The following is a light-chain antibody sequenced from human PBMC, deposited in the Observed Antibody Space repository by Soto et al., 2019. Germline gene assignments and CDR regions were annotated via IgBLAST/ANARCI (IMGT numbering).Light chain of an antibody. V-gene: IGKV1-39*01. CDR3: QQSYSTPLT. CDR2: AAS. Sequence: DIQMTQSPSSLSASVGDRVTITCRPSQSISSYLNWYQQKPGKAPKLLIYAASSLQSGVPSRFSGSGSGTDFTLTISSPQPEDFATYYCQQSYSTPLTFGGGTKVEIK. CDR1: QSISSY. J-gene: IGKJ4*01.